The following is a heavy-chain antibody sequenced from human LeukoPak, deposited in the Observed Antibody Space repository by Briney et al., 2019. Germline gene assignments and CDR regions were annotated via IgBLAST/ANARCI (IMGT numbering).Heavy chain of an antibody. V-gene: IGHV3-53*04. J-gene: IGHJ6*02. CDR1: GFTVSSNY. CDR2: IYSGGST. CDR3: ARDKRGYYYDSSGSYYYYGMDV. Sequence: PGGSLRLSCAASGFTVSSNYMSWVRQAPGKGLEWVSVIYSGGSTYYADSVKGRFTISRHNSKNTLYLQMNSLRAEDTAVYYCARDKRGYYYDSSGSYYYYGMDVWGQGTTVTVSS. D-gene: IGHD3-22*01.